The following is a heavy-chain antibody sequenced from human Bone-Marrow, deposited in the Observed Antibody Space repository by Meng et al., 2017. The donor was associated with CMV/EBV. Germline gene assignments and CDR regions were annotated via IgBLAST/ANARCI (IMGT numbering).Heavy chain of an antibody. CDR1: GFTFEDYG. CDR3: VRPSSSTGSFDY. J-gene: IGHJ4*02. Sequence: GESLKISCAASGFTFEDYGMSWVRQTPGKGLEWVSSINWTGVSSGYAHSVKGRFTISRDNAKNSLYLEMNSLRAEDTALYYCVRPSSSTGSFDYWGQGTLVTVSS. D-gene: IGHD6-13*01. V-gene: IGHV3-20*04. CDR2: INWTGVSS.